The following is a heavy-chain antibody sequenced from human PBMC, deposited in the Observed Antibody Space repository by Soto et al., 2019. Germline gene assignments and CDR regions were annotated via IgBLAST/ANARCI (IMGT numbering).Heavy chain of an antibody. Sequence: ASVKVSCKASGFTFTSYAIHWVRQAPGQRLEWMGWINAANGNTESSQKFQGRVTITRDTSASTAYMELSSLRSEDTAVYYCARDRITDNYYYYYYMDVWGKGTTVTVSS. CDR1: GFTFTSYA. V-gene: IGHV1-3*01. J-gene: IGHJ6*03. D-gene: IGHD1-20*01. CDR3: ARDRITDNYYYYYYMDV. CDR2: INAANGNT.